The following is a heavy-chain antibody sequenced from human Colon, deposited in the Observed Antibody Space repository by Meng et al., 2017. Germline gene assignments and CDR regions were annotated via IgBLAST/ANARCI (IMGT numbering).Heavy chain of an antibody. Sequence: SVKVSCKASGGTFSSYAISWVRQATGQGLEWMGGIIPIFGTANYAQKFQGRVPITADESTSTAYMELSSLRSEDTAVYYCARVGYCSSTSCTYKIHNWFDPWGQGTLVTVSS. J-gene: IGHJ5*02. V-gene: IGHV1-69*13. D-gene: IGHD2-2*01. CDR2: IIPIFGTA. CDR1: GGTFSSYA. CDR3: ARVGYCSSTSCTYKIHNWFDP.